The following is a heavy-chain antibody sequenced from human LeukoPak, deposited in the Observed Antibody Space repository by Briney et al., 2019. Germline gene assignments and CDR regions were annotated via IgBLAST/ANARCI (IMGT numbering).Heavy chain of an antibody. J-gene: IGHJ4*02. CDR3: ARTYSSGWFSY. Sequence: GGSLRLSCVVSGFTFSSFWMTWVRQAPGKGLEWVANIKLDVSETYYVESVRGRFTISRDNTKNSLYLQMNSLRAEDTAVYYCARTYSSGWFSYWGQGTLVTVSS. D-gene: IGHD6-19*01. V-gene: IGHV3-7*01. CDR2: IKLDVSET. CDR1: GFTFSSFW.